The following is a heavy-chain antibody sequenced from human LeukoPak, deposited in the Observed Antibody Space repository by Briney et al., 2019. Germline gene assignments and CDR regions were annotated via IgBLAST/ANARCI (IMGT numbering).Heavy chain of an antibody. CDR3: ARDTVTAAEGYYYYGMDV. V-gene: IGHV4-61*01. D-gene: IGHD4-11*01. J-gene: IGHJ6*04. CDR2: IYYSGST. CDR1: GGSVSSGSYY. Sequence: SETLSLTCTVSGGSVSSGSYYWSWIRQPPGKGLEGIGYIYYSGSTNYNPSLKSRVTISVDTSKNQFSLKLSSVTAADTAVYYCARDTVTAAEGYYYYGMDVWGKGTTVTVSS.